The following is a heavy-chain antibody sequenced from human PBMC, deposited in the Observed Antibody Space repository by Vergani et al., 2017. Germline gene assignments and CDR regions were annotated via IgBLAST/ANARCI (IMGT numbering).Heavy chain of an antibody. CDR3: ARDPVGYCSSTSCYRGDY. CDR1: GYTFTSYG. Sequence: VQLVESGAEVKKPGASVKVSCKASGYTFTSYGISWVRQAPGQGLEWMGWISAYNGNTNYAQKLQGRVTMTTDTSTSTAYMELRSLRSDDTAVYYCARDPVGYCSSTSCYRGDYWGQGTLVTVSS. CDR2: ISAYNGNT. V-gene: IGHV1-18*01. D-gene: IGHD2-2*02. J-gene: IGHJ4*02.